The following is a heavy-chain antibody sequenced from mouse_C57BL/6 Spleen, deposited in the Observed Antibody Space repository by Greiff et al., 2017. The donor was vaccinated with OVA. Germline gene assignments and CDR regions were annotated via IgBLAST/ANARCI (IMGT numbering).Heavy chain of an antibody. CDR2: IYPRSGNT. Sequence: QVQLQQSGAELVRPGASVKLSCKASGYTFTSYGISWVKQRPGQGLEWIGEIYPRSGNTYYNEKFKGKATLTADKSSSTAYLELRSLTYEDSAVYFGTRCDSDGYVGYALDYWGQGTSVTVSS. CDR1: GYTFTSYG. J-gene: IGHJ4*01. V-gene: IGHV1-81*01. CDR3: TRCDSDGYVGYALDY. D-gene: IGHD2-3*01.